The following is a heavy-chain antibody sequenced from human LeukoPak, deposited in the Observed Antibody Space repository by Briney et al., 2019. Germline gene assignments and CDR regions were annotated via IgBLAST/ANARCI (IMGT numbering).Heavy chain of an antibody. D-gene: IGHD3-10*01. CDR2: INPNSGGT. CDR3: AREYMYYYGSGSYYNVGGLDY. Sequence: ASVKVSCKASGYTFTGYYMHWVRQAPGQGLEWMGWINPNSGGTNYAQKFQGRVTMTRDTSISTAYMELSRLRSDDTAVYYCAREYMYYYGSGSYYNVGGLDYWGQGTLVTVSS. CDR1: GYTFTGYY. V-gene: IGHV1-2*02. J-gene: IGHJ4*02.